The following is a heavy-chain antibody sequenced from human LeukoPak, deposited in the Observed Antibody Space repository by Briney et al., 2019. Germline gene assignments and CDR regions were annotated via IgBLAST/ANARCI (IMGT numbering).Heavy chain of an antibody. CDR1: GFTFTNNF. V-gene: IGHV3-7*01. J-gene: IGHJ4*02. D-gene: IGHD6-13*01. CDR2: IKQDGSET. Sequence: GGSLRLSCAASGFTFTNNFMSWVRQVPGKGLEWVANIKQDGSETTYADSVRGRFTIFRDNAKNSLYLQMNSLRAEDTAVYYCARVWSPPYTSSWPYYFDYWGQGTLVTVSS. CDR3: ARVWSPPYTSSWPYYFDY.